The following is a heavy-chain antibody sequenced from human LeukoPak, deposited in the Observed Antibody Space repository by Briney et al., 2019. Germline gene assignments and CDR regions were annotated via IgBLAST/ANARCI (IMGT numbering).Heavy chain of an antibody. CDR3: ARDAKVATIYIY. CDR1: GYTFTSYA. V-gene: IGHV1-3*01. J-gene: IGHJ4*02. Sequence: ASVKVSCKASGYTFTSYAMHWVRQAPGQRLEWMGWINAGNGNTKYSQKFQGRVTITRDTSASTAYMELCSLRSEDTAAYYCARDAKVATIYIYWGQGTLVTVSS. CDR2: INAGNGNT. D-gene: IGHD5-12*01.